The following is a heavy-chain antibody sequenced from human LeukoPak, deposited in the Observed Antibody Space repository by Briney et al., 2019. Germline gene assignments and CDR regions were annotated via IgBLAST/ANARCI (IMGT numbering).Heavy chain of an antibody. CDR3: ARDAFGPNPGLNGLQR. CDR2: IYTSGST. Sequence: SETLSLTCTVSGGSISSGSYYWSWIRQPAGKGLEWIGRIYTSGSTNYNPSLKSRVTISVDTSKNQFSLKLSSVTAADTGVYYCARDAFGPNPGLNGLQRWGQGTMVTVSS. J-gene: IGHJ3*01. V-gene: IGHV4-61*02. D-gene: IGHD1-1*01. CDR1: GGSISSGSYY.